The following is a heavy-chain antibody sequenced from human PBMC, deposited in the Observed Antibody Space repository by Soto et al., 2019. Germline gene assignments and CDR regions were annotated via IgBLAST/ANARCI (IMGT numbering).Heavy chain of an antibody. Sequence: EVQLVESGGGLVQPGGSLRLSCAASGFTFSSYWMHWVRQAPGKGLVWVSRINSDGSSTNYADSVKGRFTISRDNAKNTLYLQRNSLRAEDTAVYYCARDQTAGDWFDPWGQGTLVTVSS. J-gene: IGHJ5*02. CDR1: GFTFSSYW. CDR2: INSDGSST. V-gene: IGHV3-74*01. CDR3: ARDQTAGDWFDP. D-gene: IGHD2-21*02.